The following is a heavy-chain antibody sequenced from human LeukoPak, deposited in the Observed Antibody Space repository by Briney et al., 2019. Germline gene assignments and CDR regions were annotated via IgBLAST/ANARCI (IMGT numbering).Heavy chain of an antibody. CDR2: ISSNGGST. CDR3: AKEFKVRGVFGGVGSSGFDY. Sequence: GGSLRLSCAASGFTFSSYAMHWVRQAPGKGLECVSAISSNGGSTYYANSVKGRFTISRDNSKNTLYLQMNSLRAEDTAVYYCAKEFKVRGVFGGVGSSGFDYWGQGTLVTVSS. CDR1: GFTFSSYA. V-gene: IGHV3-64*01. D-gene: IGHD3-10*01. J-gene: IGHJ4*02.